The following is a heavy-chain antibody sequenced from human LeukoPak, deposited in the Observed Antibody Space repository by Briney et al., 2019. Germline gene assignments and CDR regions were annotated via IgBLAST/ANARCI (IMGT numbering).Heavy chain of an antibody. CDR3: AREGDSSGHAGAFDI. CDR1: GFTFSVSI. CDR2: MSFDGSIQ. J-gene: IGHJ3*02. V-gene: IGHV3-30-3*01. Sequence: GSLRLSCAASGFTFSVSIIHWVRQAPGKGLEWVALMSFDGSIQYNSDSVKGRFTISRDNSKNTVYLQMNGLRVEDTAMYYCAREGDSSGHAGAFDIWGQGTMVTVSS. D-gene: IGHD3-22*01.